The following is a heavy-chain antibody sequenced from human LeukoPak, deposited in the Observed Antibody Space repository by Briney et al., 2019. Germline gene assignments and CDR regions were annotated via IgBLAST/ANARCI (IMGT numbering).Heavy chain of an antibody. V-gene: IGHV3-23*01. J-gene: IGHJ6*04. CDR1: GFTFDDYG. Sequence: GGSLRLSCAASGFTFDDYGMSWVRQAPGKGLEWVSVISRSGRSTYYADSVKGRFTISRDNSKNTLYLQMNSLRVEDTAVYFCAKVRSVRGYYDTSGSPGDLWGEGTTVTVSS. CDR3: AKVRSVRGYYDTSGSPGDL. CDR2: ISRSGRST. D-gene: IGHD3-22*01.